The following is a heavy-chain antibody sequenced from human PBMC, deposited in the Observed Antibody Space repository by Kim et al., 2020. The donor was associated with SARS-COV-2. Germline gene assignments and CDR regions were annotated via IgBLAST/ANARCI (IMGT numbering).Heavy chain of an antibody. CDR2: IKEDGSEK. CDR3: VRDQGARGEF. J-gene: IGHJ4*02. V-gene: IGHV3-7*01. D-gene: IGHD3-16*01. CDR1: GFTFSAYW. Sequence: GGSLRLSCEASGFTFSAYWMTWVRQAPGKGLEWVANIKEDGSEKYYVDSVKGRFTISRDNAKNSLYLQMNTLRVEDTALYYCVRDQGARGEFWGQGTLVT.